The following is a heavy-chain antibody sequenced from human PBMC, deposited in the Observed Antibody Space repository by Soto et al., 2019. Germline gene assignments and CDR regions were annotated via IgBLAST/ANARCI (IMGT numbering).Heavy chain of an antibody. CDR2: ISYDGSNK. CDR3: ARDGHYGGAY. D-gene: IGHD4-17*01. V-gene: IGHV3-30-3*01. J-gene: IGHJ4*02. CDR1: GFTFSSYA. Sequence: QVQLVESGGGVVQPGRSLRLSCAASGFTFSSYAMHWVRQAPGKGLEWVAVISYDGSNKYYADSVKGRFTISRDNSKNTRNLQMNSLRAEDTAVYYCARDGHYGGAYWGQGTLVTVSS.